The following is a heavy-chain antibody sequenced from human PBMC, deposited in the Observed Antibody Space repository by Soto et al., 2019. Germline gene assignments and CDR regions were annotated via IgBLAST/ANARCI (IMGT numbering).Heavy chain of an antibody. D-gene: IGHD5-18*01. Sequence: QVQLQESGPGLVKPSQTLSLTCTVSGGSISSGDYYWSWIRQPPGKGLEWIGYIYYSGSTYYNPSLKSRVTISVDTSENQFSLKLSSVTAADTAVYYCARELGTAMVKYYFDYWGQGTLVTVSS. CDR3: ARELGTAMVKYYFDY. CDR2: IYYSGST. CDR1: GGSISSGDYY. V-gene: IGHV4-30-4*01. J-gene: IGHJ4*02.